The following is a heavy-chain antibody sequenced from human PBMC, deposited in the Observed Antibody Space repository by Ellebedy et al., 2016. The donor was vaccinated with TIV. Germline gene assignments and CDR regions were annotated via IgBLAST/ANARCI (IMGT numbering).Heavy chain of an antibody. V-gene: IGHV4-39*07. J-gene: IGHJ4*02. CDR2: IYYSGIT. CDR3: ARGSMVRGLAG. CDR1: GGSISSSNYY. Sequence: SETLSLTXTVSGGSISSSNYYWGWIRQPPGKGLEWIGSIYYSGITYYKSSLKSRVTISLDTSKKQFSLNITSVTAADTAFYYCARGSMVRGLAGWGQGTLVTVTS. D-gene: IGHD3-10*01.